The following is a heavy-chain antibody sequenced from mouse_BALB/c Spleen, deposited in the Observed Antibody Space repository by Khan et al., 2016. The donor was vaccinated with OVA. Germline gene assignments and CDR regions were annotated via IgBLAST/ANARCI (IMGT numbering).Heavy chain of an antibody. CDR2: IYPGNVNT. J-gene: IGHJ4*01. V-gene: IGHV1S56*01. CDR1: GYTFTSYY. Sequence: QVQLQQSGPELVKPGASVRISCKASGYTFTSYYIHWVKQRPGQGLEWIGWIYPGNVNTKYNEKFKGKATLTADKSSSTAYMQLSSLTSEDSAVYVCATHLYYAMDYWGQGTSVTVSS. CDR3: ATHLYYAMDY.